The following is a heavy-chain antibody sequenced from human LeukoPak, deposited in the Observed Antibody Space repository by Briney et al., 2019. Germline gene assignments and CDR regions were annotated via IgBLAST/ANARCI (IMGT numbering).Heavy chain of an antibody. V-gene: IGHV3-64D*09. Sequence: GGSLRLSCSASGXPFSSYAMHWVRQAPGKGLEYVSAISDSGGSTYYADSVKGRLTISRDNSKNTLYLQMSSLRAEDTAVYFCVRGYSFGPYGMDVWGQGTTVTVSS. CDR1: GXPFSSYA. CDR2: ISDSGGST. CDR3: VRGYSFGPYGMDV. J-gene: IGHJ6*02. D-gene: IGHD2-15*01.